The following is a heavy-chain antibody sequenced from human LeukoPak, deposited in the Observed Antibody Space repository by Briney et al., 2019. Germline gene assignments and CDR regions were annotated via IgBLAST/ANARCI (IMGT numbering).Heavy chain of an antibody. V-gene: IGHV3-53*01. Sequence: PGGSLRLSCAASGFTVSSNYMSWVRQAPGKGLEWVSVIYSGGSTYYADSVKGRFTISRDNSKNTLYLQMNSLRAEDTAVYYCAKEGSSGWYSFFDYWGPGTLVTVSS. CDR3: AKEGSSGWYSFFDY. CDR1: GFTVSSNY. CDR2: IYSGGST. D-gene: IGHD6-19*01. J-gene: IGHJ4*02.